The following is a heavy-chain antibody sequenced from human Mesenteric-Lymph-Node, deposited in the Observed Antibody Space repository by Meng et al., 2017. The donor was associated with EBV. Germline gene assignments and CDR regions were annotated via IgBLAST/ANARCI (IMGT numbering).Heavy chain of an antibody. D-gene: IGHD4-17*01. CDR3: ARDFDYGGRFDH. CDR1: CVTFISYS. J-gene: IGHJ4*02. CDR2: ISSSGSYI. V-gene: IGHV3-21*01. Sequence: VGVVGCGGGLLKRGGAPRLPSGASCVTFISYSMNWVRHEPGEGRVWGSSISSSGSYIYYADSVKGRFTISRDNSKNSLYLQMNSLRDEDTAVYYCARDFDYGGRFDHWGQGSLVTVSS.